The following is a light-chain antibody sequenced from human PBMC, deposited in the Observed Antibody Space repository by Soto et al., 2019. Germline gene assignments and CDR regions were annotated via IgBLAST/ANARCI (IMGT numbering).Light chain of an antibody. CDR2: EDS. CDR1: SSDVGGYNY. J-gene: IGLJ2*01. V-gene: IGLV2-8*01. CDR3: SSYAGSNNHVV. Sequence: QSALTQPPSASGSPGQSVTISCTGTSSDVGGYNYVSWYQQHPGKAPKLMIYEDSKRPSGVPDRFSGSKSGNTASLTVSGLQAEHEADYYCSSYAGSNNHVVFGGGTKLTVL.